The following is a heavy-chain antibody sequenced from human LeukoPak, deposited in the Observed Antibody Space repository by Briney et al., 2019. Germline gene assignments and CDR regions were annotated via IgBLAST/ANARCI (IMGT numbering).Heavy chain of an antibody. CDR2: VIPIFGTA. CDR1: GGTFSSYA. CDR3: ATCSSTSCYGVPYYFDY. V-gene: IGHV1-69*13. Sequence: EASVKVSCKASGGTFSSYAISWVRQAPGQGLEWMGGVIPIFGTANYAQKFQGRVTITADEPTITAYMELSSLRSEDTAVYYCATCSSTSCYGVPYYFDYWGQGTLVTVSS. J-gene: IGHJ4*02. D-gene: IGHD2-2*01.